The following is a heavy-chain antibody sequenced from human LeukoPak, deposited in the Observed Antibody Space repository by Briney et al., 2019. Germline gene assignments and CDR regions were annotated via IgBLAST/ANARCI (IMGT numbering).Heavy chain of an antibody. CDR3: ASQWFGDFHDAFDI. J-gene: IGHJ3*02. V-gene: IGHV1-2*02. Sequence: GASVKVSCKASGYTFTGYYMHWVRQAPGQGLEWMGWINPNSGGTNYAQKFQGRVTMTRDTSISTAYMELSRLRSDDTAVYYCASQWFGDFHDAFDIWGQGTMVTVSS. D-gene: IGHD3-10*01. CDR2: INPNSGGT. CDR1: GYTFTGYY.